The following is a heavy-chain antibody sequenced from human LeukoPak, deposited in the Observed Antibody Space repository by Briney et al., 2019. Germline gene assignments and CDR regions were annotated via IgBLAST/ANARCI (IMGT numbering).Heavy chain of an antibody. D-gene: IGHD3-22*01. J-gene: IGHJ4*02. CDR2: ISGDGNNK. CDR1: GFTFSAYK. Sequence: GGSLRLSCVVSGFTFSAYKIHWVRQTPGKGLEWVALISGDGNNKYYADSVKGRFTISRDNSKNTLYLQMNSLRTEDTALYYCAITHYDPAGSPNFDSWGQGTLVTVSS. V-gene: IGHV3-30*03. CDR3: AITHYDPAGSPNFDS.